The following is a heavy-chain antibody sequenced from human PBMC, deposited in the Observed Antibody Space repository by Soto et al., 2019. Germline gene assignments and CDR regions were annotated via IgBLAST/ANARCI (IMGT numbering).Heavy chain of an antibody. Sequence: QVQLVQSGAEVKKPGASVKVSCKVSGYTLTELSMHWVRQAPGKGLEWMGGFDPEDGETIYAQKFQGRVTMTEDTSTDTAYMELRSLRSEDTAVYYCATEGTMVRDLRAVYYGMDVWGQGTTVTVSS. V-gene: IGHV1-24*01. D-gene: IGHD3-10*01. CDR1: GYTLTELS. CDR3: ATEGTMVRDLRAVYYGMDV. J-gene: IGHJ6*02. CDR2: FDPEDGET.